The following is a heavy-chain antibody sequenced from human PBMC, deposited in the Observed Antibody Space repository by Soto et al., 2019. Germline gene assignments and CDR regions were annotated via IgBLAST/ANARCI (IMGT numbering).Heavy chain of an antibody. J-gene: IGHJ3*02. CDR2: IGTAGDP. Sequence: GGSLRLSCAASGFNFSSYDMHWVRQATGKGLEWVSAIGTAGDPNYPGSVKGRFTISRENAKNSLYLQMNSLRAGDTAVYYCARARGVGDAFDIWGQGTMVTVSS. D-gene: IGHD3-10*01. CDR3: ARARGVGDAFDI. CDR1: GFNFSSYD. V-gene: IGHV3-13*05.